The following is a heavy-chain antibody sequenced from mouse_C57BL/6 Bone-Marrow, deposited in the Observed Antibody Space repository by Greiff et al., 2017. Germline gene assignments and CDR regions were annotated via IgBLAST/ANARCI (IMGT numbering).Heavy chain of an antibody. J-gene: IGHJ2*01. CDR2: ISSGGSYT. Sequence: EVNVVESGGDLVKPGGSLKLSCAASGFTFSSYGMSWVRQTPDKRLEWVATISSGGSYTYYPDSVKGRVTISRDNAKNTLYLQMSSLKSEDTAMYYCARRCLDYWGQGTTLTVSS. CDR1: GFTFSSYG. CDR3: ARRCLDY. V-gene: IGHV5-6*02.